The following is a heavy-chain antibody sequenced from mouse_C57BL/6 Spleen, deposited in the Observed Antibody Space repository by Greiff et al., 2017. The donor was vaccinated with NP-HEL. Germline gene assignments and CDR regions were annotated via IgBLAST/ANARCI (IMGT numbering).Heavy chain of an antibody. J-gene: IGHJ4*01. CDR3: AGYDYDGYYYAMDY. V-gene: IGHV1-81*01. Sequence: VKLVESGAELARPGASVKLSCKASGYTFTSYGISWVKQRTGQGLEWIGEIYPRSGNTYYNEKFKGKATLTADKSSSTAYMELRSLTSEDSAVYFCAGYDYDGYYYAMDYWGQGTSVTVSS. CDR1: GYTFTSYG. D-gene: IGHD2-4*01. CDR2: IYPRSGNT.